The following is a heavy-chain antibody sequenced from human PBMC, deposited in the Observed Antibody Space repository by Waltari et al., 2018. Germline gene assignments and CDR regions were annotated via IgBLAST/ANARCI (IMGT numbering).Heavy chain of an antibody. CDR3: ARKCTNGVCVDY. CDR1: GFTFSSYS. V-gene: IGHV3-21*01. J-gene: IGHJ4*02. Sequence: EVQLVESGGGLVKPGGSLRLSCAASGFTFSSYSMNWVRQAPGKGLEWVSSISSSSSYIYYADSVKGRFTISRDNAKNSLYLQMNSLRAEDTAVYYCARKCTNGVCVDYWGQGTLVTVSS. CDR2: ISSSSSYI. D-gene: IGHD2-8*01.